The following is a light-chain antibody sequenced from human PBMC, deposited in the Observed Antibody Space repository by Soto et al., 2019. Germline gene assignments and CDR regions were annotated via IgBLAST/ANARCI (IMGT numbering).Light chain of an antibody. CDR3: QQYDNLPIT. CDR2: DAS. V-gene: IGKV1-33*01. Sequence: DIQMTQSPSSLSASVGARVTITCQASQDISNYLNWYQQKPGKAPKLLIYDASNLETGVPSRFSGSGSGTDVTFTISSLQPEEIATYYCQQYDNLPITFGQGTRLEI. CDR1: QDISNY. J-gene: IGKJ5*01.